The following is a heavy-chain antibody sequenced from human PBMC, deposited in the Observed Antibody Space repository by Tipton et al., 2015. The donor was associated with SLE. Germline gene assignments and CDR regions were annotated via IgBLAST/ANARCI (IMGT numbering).Heavy chain of an antibody. Sequence: TLSLTCTVSAGSITSSSYYWAWIRQPPGKGLEWIGTIYHSGSTYYNPSLKSRVTISVDRSKNQFSLKLRSVSAADTAVYYCARENTFYGILNGYPHDAFDIWGQGIMVTVSS. CDR2: IYHSGST. D-gene: IGHD3-9*01. J-gene: IGHJ3*02. CDR1: AGSITSSSYY. V-gene: IGHV4-39*02. CDR3: ARENTFYGILNGYPHDAFDI.